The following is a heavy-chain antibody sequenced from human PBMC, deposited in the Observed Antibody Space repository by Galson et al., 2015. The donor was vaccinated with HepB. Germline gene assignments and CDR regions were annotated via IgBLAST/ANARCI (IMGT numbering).Heavy chain of an antibody. CDR2: IIPLYGSA. CDR3: ARDGAVATPYYFAYAVDV. D-gene: IGHD2/OR15-2a*01. V-gene: IGHV1-69*13. J-gene: IGHJ6*02. Sequence: SVKVSCKASGGTFSRYAVSWVRQAPGQGLEWMGGIIPLYGSANYAQKFQGRVTITADESTSTAYMELSSLRSDDTAVYYCARDGAVATPYYFAYAVDVWGQGTTVTVSS. CDR1: GGTFSRYA.